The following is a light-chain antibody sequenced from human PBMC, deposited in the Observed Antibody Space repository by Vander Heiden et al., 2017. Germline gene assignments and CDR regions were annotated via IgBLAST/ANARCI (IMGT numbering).Light chain of an antibody. CDR2: GNS. CDR3: QSYDSSLAVV. V-gene: IGLV1-40*01. J-gene: IGLJ2*01. CDR1: SSNIGAGYD. Sequence: RTQPPSVPGAPGPRVTISCTGSSSNIGAGYDVRWYQQLPGTAAKLLFYGNSNRPSGLPDRFSGSKSGTSASLAITGLPAEDAADYYCQSYDSSLAVVFGGGTKLTVL.